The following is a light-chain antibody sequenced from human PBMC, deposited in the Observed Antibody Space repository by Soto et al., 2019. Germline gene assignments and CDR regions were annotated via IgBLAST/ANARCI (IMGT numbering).Light chain of an antibody. CDR2: GNS. V-gene: IGLV1-40*01. Sequence: QSVLTQPPSVSGAPGQRVAISSTGSSANIGAGYDVHWYQQLPGTAPKLLIYGNSNRPSGVPDRFSGSKSGTSASLAITGLQPQDEADYYCQSYDSSLSGKVFGGGTKLTVL. CDR3: QSYDSSLSGKV. CDR1: SANIGAGYD. J-gene: IGLJ2*01.